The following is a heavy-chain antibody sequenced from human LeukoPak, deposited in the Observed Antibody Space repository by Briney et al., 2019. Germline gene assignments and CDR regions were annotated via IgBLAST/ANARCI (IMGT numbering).Heavy chain of an antibody. J-gene: IGHJ4*02. CDR2: INHSGST. Sequence: PSETLSLTCAVYGGSFSGYYWSWIRQPPGKGLEWIGEINHSGSTNYNPSLKSRVTISVDTSKNQFSLKLSSVTAADTAVYYCARYRYSSGRYFDYWGQGTLVTVSS. CDR3: ARYRYSSGRYFDY. D-gene: IGHD6-19*01. CDR1: GGSFSGYY. V-gene: IGHV4-34*01.